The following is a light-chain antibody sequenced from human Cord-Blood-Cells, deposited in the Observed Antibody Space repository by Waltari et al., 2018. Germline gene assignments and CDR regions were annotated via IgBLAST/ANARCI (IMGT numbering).Light chain of an antibody. Sequence: DIVMTQSPLSLPVTPGEPASISCRPSQSLLHSNGYNYLDWYLQKPGQSPQLLIDLGSNRASGVPDRISGSGSGTDFTLKISRVEAEDVGVYYCMQALQTPYTFGQGTKLEIK. CDR2: LGS. CDR3: MQALQTPYT. V-gene: IGKV2-28*01. CDR1: QSLLHSNGYNY. J-gene: IGKJ2*01.